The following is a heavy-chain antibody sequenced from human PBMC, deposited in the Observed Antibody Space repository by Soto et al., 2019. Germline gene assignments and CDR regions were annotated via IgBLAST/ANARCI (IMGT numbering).Heavy chain of an antibody. CDR1: GGSINSGGYY. CDR3: ARAQTIFGIITVFDY. D-gene: IGHD3-3*01. CDR2: IYYSGST. V-gene: IGHV4-31*03. J-gene: IGHJ4*02. Sequence: SETLSLACTVSGGSINSGGYYWSWIRQHPGKGLEWIGYIYYSGSTYYNPSLKSRVTISIDTSKNQFSLKLSSVTAADTAVYYCARAQTIFGIITVFDYWGQGTLVTVSS.